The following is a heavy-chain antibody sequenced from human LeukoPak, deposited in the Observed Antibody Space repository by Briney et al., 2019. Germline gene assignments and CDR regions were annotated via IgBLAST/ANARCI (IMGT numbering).Heavy chain of an antibody. CDR3: ARGPKTLGYCSGGSCSARIYNWFDP. J-gene: IGHJ5*02. Sequence: SETLSLTCTVSGGSISSSSYYWGWIRQPPGKGLEWIGEINHSGSTNYNPSLKSRVTISVDTSKNQFSLKLSSVTAADTAVYYCARGPKTLGYCSGGSCSARIYNWFDPWGQGTLVTVSS. CDR2: INHSGST. D-gene: IGHD2-15*01. V-gene: IGHV4-39*07. CDR1: GGSISSSSYY.